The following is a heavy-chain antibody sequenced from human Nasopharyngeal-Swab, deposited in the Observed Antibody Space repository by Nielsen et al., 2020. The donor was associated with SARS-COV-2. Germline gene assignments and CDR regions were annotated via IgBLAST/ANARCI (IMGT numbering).Heavy chain of an antibody. CDR3: ARDGYSSSRTLDY. D-gene: IGHD6-13*01. CDR2: IYYSGST. J-gene: IGHJ4*02. V-gene: IGHV4-59*01. Sequence: RQAPGKGLEWIGYIYYSGSTNYNPSLKSRVTISVDTSKNQFSLKLSSVTAADTAVYYCARDGYSSSRTLDYWGQGTLVTVSS.